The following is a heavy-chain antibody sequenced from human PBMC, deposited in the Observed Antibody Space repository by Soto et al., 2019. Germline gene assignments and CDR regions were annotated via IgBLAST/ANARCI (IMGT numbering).Heavy chain of an antibody. D-gene: IGHD2-8*01. J-gene: IGHJ4*02. V-gene: IGHV3-23*01. Sequence: GGLMRLSCAASGFTISSYAMSWVRQAPGKGLEWVSAISGSGGSTYYADSVKGRFTISRDNSKNTLYLQMNSLRAEDTAVYYCAKLTSIVLMVYAIRFDYWGQGTLVTVSS. CDR2: ISGSGGST. CDR1: GFTISSYA. CDR3: AKLTSIVLMVYAIRFDY.